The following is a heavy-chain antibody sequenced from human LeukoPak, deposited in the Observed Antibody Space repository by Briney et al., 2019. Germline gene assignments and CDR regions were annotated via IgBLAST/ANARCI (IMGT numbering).Heavy chain of an antibody. CDR2: INHSGST. V-gene: IGHV4-34*01. J-gene: IGHJ3*02. D-gene: IGHD3-22*01. CDR3: ARRDYYDSSGYYGDAFDI. CDR1: GGSFSGYY. Sequence: SETLSLTCAVYGGSFSGYYWSWIRQPPGKGLEWIGEINHSGSTNYNPSLKSRVTISVDTSKNQFSLKLSSVTAADTAVYYCARRDYYDSSGYYGDAFDIWGQGTMVTVSS.